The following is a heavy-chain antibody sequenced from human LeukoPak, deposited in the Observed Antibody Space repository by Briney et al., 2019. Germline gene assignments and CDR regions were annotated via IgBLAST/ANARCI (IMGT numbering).Heavy chain of an antibody. CDR3: AKDQYSSSWGYFQH. V-gene: IGHV4-59*12. D-gene: IGHD6-13*01. CDR1: GGSISSYY. CDR2: IYYSGST. Sequence: SETLSLTCTVSGGSISSYYWSWIRQPPGKGLEWIGYIYYSGSTNYNPSLKSRVTISVDTSKNQFSLKLSSVTAADTAVYYCAKDQYSSSWGYFQHWGQGTLVTVSS. J-gene: IGHJ1*01.